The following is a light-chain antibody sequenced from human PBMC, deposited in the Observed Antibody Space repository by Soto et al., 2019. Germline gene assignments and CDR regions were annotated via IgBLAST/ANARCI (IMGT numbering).Light chain of an antibody. V-gene: IGKV1-5*01. Sequence: DIQLTQSPSTLSASVGDRVTITCRASQSISTWLAWYQQKPGKAPACLIYDASSLERGVPSRFSGSGSGTEFTLTLASLQPDDLATYYCQQYNTYPWTFGQGTKVEIK. CDR2: DAS. CDR1: QSISTW. CDR3: QQYNTYPWT. J-gene: IGKJ1*01.